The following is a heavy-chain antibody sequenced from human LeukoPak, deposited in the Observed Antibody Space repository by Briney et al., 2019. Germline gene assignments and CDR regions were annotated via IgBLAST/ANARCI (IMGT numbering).Heavy chain of an antibody. CDR1: GFTFSTYA. V-gene: IGHV3-48*03. D-gene: IGHD3-10*01. CDR3: AREVRDVSAYHGFDY. CDR2: ISSGGSTI. J-gene: IGHJ4*02. Sequence: GRSLRLSCAASGFTFSTYAMYWVRQAPGKGLEWVSYISSGGSTIYYADSVKGRFTISRDNAKNSLYLQMNSLRAEDTAVYYCAREVRDVSAYHGFDYWGQGTLVAVSS.